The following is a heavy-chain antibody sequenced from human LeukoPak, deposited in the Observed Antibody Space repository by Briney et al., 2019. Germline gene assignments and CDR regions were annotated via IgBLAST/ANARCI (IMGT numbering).Heavy chain of an antibody. CDR1: GGTFSSYA. V-gene: IGHV1-2*02. Sequence: ASVKVSCKASGGTFSSYAISWVRQAPGQGLEWMGWINPNSGGTNYAQKFQGRVTMTRDTSISTAYMELSRLRSDDTAVYYCARGSYGAGTVSDYWGQGTLVTVSS. J-gene: IGHJ4*02. CDR3: ARGSYGAGTVSDY. D-gene: IGHD6-19*01. CDR2: INPNSGGT.